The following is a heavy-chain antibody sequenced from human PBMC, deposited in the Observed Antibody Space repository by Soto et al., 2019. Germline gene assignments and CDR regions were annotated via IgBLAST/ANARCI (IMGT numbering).Heavy chain of an antibody. Sequence: QVQLVQSGAEVKKPGASVKVSCKASGYTFTSYGISWVRQAPGQGREWMGWISAYNGNTNYAQKLQGRVTMTTDTSTSTAYMELRSLRSDDTAVYYCARAYGSGSYVVRYYYYYGMDVWGQGTTVTVSS. CDR1: GYTFTSYG. J-gene: IGHJ6*02. CDR3: ARAYGSGSYVVRYYYYYGMDV. D-gene: IGHD3-10*01. CDR2: ISAYNGNT. V-gene: IGHV1-18*01.